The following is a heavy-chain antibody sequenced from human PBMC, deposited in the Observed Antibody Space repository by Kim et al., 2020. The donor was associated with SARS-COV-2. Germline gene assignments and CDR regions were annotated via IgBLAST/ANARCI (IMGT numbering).Heavy chain of an antibody. D-gene: IGHD3-3*01. CDR1: GFTFSSYA. CDR2: ISGSGGST. V-gene: IGHV3-23*01. CDR3: AKDPNYDFGSGYYFDY. J-gene: IGHJ4*02. Sequence: GGSLRLSCAASGFTFSSYAMSWVRQAPGKGLEWVSAISGSGGSTYYADSVKGRFTISRDNSKNTLYLQMNSLRAEDTAVYYCAKDPNYDFGSGYYFDYWGQGTLVTVSS.